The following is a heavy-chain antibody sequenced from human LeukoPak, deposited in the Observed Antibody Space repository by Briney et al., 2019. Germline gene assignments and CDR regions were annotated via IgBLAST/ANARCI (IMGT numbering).Heavy chain of an antibody. CDR1: GFTFSSYG. V-gene: IGHV3-30*02. J-gene: IGHJ4*02. D-gene: IGHD6-19*01. Sequence: GGSLRLSCAASGFTFSSYGMHWVRQAPGKGLEWVAFIWYDGSNKYYADSVKGRFTISRGNSKNTLYLQMNSLRAEDTAVYYCAKDRGWWTYFDYWGQGTLVTVSS. CDR2: IWYDGSNK. CDR3: AKDRGWWTYFDY.